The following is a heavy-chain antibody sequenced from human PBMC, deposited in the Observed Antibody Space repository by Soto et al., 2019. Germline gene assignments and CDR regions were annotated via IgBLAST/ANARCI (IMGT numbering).Heavy chain of an antibody. Sequence: SETLSLTCTVSGGSISSSSYYWGWIRQPPGKGLEWIGSIYYSGSTYYNPSLKSRVTISVDTSKNQFSLKLSSVTAADTAVYYCARHGRDIVVVPAANFDYWGQGTLVTVSS. CDR3: ARHGRDIVVVPAANFDY. V-gene: IGHV4-39*01. D-gene: IGHD2-2*01. CDR2: IYYSGST. CDR1: GGSISSSSYY. J-gene: IGHJ4*02.